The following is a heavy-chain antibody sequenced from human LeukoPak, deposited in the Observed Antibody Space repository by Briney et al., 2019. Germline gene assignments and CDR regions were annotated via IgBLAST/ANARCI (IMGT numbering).Heavy chain of an antibody. J-gene: IGHJ4*02. D-gene: IGHD4-17*01. CDR1: GFTFSSCW. CDR2: INSDGSST. Sequence: GGSLRLSCAASGFTFSSCWMHWVRQAPGTGLLWVSRINSDGSSTSYADSVRGRLTISRDNAKNTLYLQMNSLRAEDTAVYYCARGQLGSTVTTDYWGQGTLVTVSS. V-gene: IGHV3-74*01. CDR3: ARGQLGSTVTTDY.